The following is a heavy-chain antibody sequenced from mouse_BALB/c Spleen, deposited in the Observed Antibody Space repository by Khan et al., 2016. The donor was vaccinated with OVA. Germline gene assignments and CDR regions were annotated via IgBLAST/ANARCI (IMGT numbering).Heavy chain of an antibody. V-gene: IGHV5-6*01. CDR2: ISSGADYT. D-gene: IGHD4-1*01. Sequence: EVELVESGGDLVKPGGSLKLSCAASGFTFSSYSMSWVRQTPDKRLEWVATISSGADYTYYPDSVKGRFTISRDNAKNTLYLQMSSLKSEDTAMYYCASHLTGSFAYWGQGTLFTVS. CDR3: ASHLTGSFAY. CDR1: GFTFSSYS. J-gene: IGHJ3*01.